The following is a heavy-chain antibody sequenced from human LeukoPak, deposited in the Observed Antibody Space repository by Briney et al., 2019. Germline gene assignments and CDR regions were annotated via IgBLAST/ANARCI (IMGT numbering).Heavy chain of an antibody. CDR2: IKLDGSEK. Sequence: GGSLRLSCAVSGFTFTSYWMSWVRQAPGKGLEWVANIKLDGSEKNYVDSVKGRFTISRDNTKNSLYLQMNSLRVEDTAVFYCARDQYDTWSRRGNFDSWGQGTLVIVSS. CDR3: ARDQYDTWSRRGNFDS. CDR1: GFTFTSYW. D-gene: IGHD3-3*01. J-gene: IGHJ4*02. V-gene: IGHV3-7*03.